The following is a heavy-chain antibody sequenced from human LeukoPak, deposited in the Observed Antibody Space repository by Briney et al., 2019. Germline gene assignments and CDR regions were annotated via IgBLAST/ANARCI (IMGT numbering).Heavy chain of an antibody. CDR1: GFTFSNAW. CDR2: IKSKTDGGTT. D-gene: IGHD5-12*01. CDR3: TTEGHSGYAPYYFDY. J-gene: IGHJ4*02. Sequence: PGGSLRLSCAASGFTFSNAWMSWVRQAPGKGLEWVGRIKSKTDGGTTDYAAPVKGRFTISRDDSKNTLYLQMNSLKTEDTAVYYCTTEGHSGYAPYYFDYWGQGTLVTVSP. V-gene: IGHV3-15*01.